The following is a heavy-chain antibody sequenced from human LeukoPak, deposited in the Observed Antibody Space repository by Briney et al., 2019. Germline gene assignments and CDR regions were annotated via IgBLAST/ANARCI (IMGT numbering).Heavy chain of an antibody. CDR1: GYTFTSYY. CDR3: ARGEAPRGSSHNWFDP. D-gene: IGHD1-26*01. CDR2: INPSGGST. V-gene: IGHV1-46*01. J-gene: IGHJ5*02. Sequence: GAPVKVSCKASGYTFTSYYMHWVRQAPGQGLEWMGIINPSGGSTSYAQKFQGRVTMTRDTSTSTVYMELSSLRSEDTAVYYCARGEAPRGSSHNWFDPWGQGTLVTVSS.